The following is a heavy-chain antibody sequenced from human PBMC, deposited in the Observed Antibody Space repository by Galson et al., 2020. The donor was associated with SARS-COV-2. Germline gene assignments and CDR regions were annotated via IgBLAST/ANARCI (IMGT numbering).Heavy chain of an antibody. CDR3: ARLLIVAGRPDWFDP. D-gene: IGHD6-6*01. J-gene: IGHJ5*02. V-gene: IGHV4-38-2*02. Sequence: SETLSLTCTVSGYSISSGYYWGWIRQPPGKGLEWMGSIYHSGNAYYNPSLKSRVTISVDTSKNQFSLQLSSVTAADTAVFYCARLLIVAGRPDWFDPWDQGTLVTVFS. CDR1: GYSISSGYY. CDR2: IYHSGNA.